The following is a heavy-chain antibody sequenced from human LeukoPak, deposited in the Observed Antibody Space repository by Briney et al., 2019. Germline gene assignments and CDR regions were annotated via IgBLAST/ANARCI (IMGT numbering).Heavy chain of an antibody. V-gene: IGHV3-23*01. CDR2: IIGSGART. CDR3: AKDYRVDAAGMGIRYIVS. Sequence: GGSLRLSCAASGFTLASYSMSWVRQAPGKGLEWVSSIIGSGARTYYADSVKGRFTISRDNSKSTLYLQMNSLRAEDTAVYYCAKDYRVDAAGMGIRYIVSWGQGALVTVSS. CDR1: GFTLASYS. D-gene: IGHD6-13*01. J-gene: IGHJ4*02.